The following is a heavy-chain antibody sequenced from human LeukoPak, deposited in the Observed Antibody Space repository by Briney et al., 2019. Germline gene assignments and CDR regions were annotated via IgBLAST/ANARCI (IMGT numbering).Heavy chain of an antibody. D-gene: IGHD3-22*01. CDR3: ARAYYYDSSGYPDAFDI. V-gene: IGHV3-30*03. CDR2: ISYDGSNK. J-gene: IGHJ3*02. Sequence: GGSLRLSCAASGFTFSSYGMHWVRQAPGKGLEWVAVISYDGSNKYYADSVKGRFTISRDNSKNTLYLQMNSLRAEDTAVYYCARAYYYDSSGYPDAFDIWGQGTMVTVSS. CDR1: GFTFSSYG.